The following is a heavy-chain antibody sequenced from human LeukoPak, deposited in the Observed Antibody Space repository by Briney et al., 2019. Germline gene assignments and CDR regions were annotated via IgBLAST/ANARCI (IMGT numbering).Heavy chain of an antibody. D-gene: IGHD6-19*01. V-gene: IGHV4-39*01. CDR3: ARQWLEILSDAFDI. CDR1: GGSISSSGYY. Sequence: SYTLSLTCTVSGGSISSSGYYWGWIRQPPGKVLKWIGSIYSGGSTYYNPSLKSRVTMSVDTSKNQFSLELNSVTAADTAVYHCARQWLEILSDAFDIWGQGTMVTVSS. CDR2: IYSGGST. J-gene: IGHJ3*02.